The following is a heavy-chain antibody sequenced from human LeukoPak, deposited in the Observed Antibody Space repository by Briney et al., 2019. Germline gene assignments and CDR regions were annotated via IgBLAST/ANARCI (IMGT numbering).Heavy chain of an antibody. D-gene: IGHD2-15*01. J-gene: IGHJ4*02. CDR3: ARASGSGNPWFPWGF. V-gene: IGHV3-23*01. CDR1: GFTFSSYA. CDR2: ISGSGGST. Sequence: GGSLRLSCAASGFTFSSYAMSWVRQAPGKGLEWVSVISGSGGSTYYADSVKGRFTISRDNSKNTLYLQMNSLRAEDTAVYYCARASGSGNPWFPWGFWGQGTLVTVSS.